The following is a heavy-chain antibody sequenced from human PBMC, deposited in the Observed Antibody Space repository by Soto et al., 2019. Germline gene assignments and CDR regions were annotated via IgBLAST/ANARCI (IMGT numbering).Heavy chain of an antibody. V-gene: IGHV1-69*12. CDR2: LVPIFRTA. CDR3: ARETSAPGTYREDASDI. J-gene: IGHJ3*02. Sequence: QVQLVKSGAEVKKPGSSVKVACKVSGDTFSNYVINWVRQAPGQGLEWMGALVPIFRTANYAQKFQGRVTSTEDEFTVTAYMELSGLRSDDTATYYCARETSAPGTYREDASDIWGQGTRVTVSS. CDR1: GDTFSNYV. D-gene: IGHD6-13*01.